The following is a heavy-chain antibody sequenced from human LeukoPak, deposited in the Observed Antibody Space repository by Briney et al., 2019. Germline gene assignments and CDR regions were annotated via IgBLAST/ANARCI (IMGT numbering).Heavy chain of an antibody. D-gene: IGHD3-3*01. CDR3: AREKKTEWTTGAFDM. CDR2: IRYDGTNK. V-gene: IGHV3-30*02. Sequence: GGSLRLSCAASGFTFSSYGIHWVRQAPGKGLEWVAFIRYDGTNKYYADSVKGRFTMSRDNAQNALYLEMNSLRAEDTAVYYCAREKKTEWTTGAFDMWGQGTMVIVSS. CDR1: GFTFSSYG. J-gene: IGHJ3*02.